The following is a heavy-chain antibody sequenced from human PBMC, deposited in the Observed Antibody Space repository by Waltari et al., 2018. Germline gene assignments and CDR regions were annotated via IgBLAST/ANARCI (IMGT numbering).Heavy chain of an antibody. CDR1: GGSIRSTSHS. V-gene: IGHV4-39*07. Sequence: QLPLQESGPGLVKPSETLSLTCSVSGGSIRSTSHSWAWIRQPPGKGLEWIGSIYYSGTTYYNLSLKSRVTLSVDTSKNQFSLKLSSVTAADTAMYFCARVARGGYYTGWFDTWGQGALVTVSS. CDR3: ARVARGGYYTGWFDT. CDR2: IYYSGTT. J-gene: IGHJ5*02. D-gene: IGHD3-3*01.